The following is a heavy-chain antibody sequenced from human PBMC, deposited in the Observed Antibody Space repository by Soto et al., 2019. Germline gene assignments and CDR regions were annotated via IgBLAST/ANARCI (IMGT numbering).Heavy chain of an antibody. CDR1: GYTFTGYY. J-gene: IGHJ6*02. CDR3: ARSGTTYYGMDV. D-gene: IGHD1-7*01. V-gene: IGHV1-2*02. Sequence: ASVKVSCKASGYTFTGYYMHWVRQAPGQGLEWMGWINPNSGGTNYAQKFQGRVTMTRDTSISTAYMELSRLRSDDTAVYYCARSGTTYYGMDVWGQVTTVTVSS. CDR2: INPNSGGT.